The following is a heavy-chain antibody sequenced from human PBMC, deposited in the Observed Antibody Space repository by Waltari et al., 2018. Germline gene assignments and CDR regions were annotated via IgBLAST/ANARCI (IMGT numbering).Heavy chain of an antibody. CDR1: GGSISSYY. D-gene: IGHD2-21*02. CDR3: ARRGYCGADCYQPYDY. CDR2: IYYSGST. J-gene: IGHJ4*02. Sequence: QVQLQESGPGLVKPSETLSLTCTVSGGSISSYYWSWIRQPPGQGLEWIGYIYYSGSTTYNPSRRSRVTISVATPKNRFSLKVRSGTAADTAVYYCARRGYCGADCYQPYDYWGQGTPVTVSS. V-gene: IGHV4-59*08.